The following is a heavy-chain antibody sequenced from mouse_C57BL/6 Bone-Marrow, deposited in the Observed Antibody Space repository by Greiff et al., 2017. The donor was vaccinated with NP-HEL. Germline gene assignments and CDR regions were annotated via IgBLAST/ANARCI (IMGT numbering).Heavy chain of an antibody. V-gene: IGHV1-15*01. D-gene: IGHD1-1*01. CDR3: TTLYYYGSSWFAY. Sequence: VQRVESGAELVRPGASVTLSCKASGYTFTDYEMHWVKQTPVHGLEWIGAIDPETGGTAYNQKFKGKAILTADKSSSTAYMELRSLTSEDSAVYYCTTLYYYGSSWFAYWGQGTLVTVSA. CDR2: IDPETGGT. J-gene: IGHJ3*01. CDR1: GYTFTDYE.